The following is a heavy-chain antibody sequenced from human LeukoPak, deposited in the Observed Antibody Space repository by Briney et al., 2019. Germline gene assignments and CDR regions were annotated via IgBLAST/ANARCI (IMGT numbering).Heavy chain of an antibody. CDR3: ARGHGQQRASVPFDY. V-gene: IGHV4-34*01. CDR1: GGSFSGYY. D-gene: IGHD6-13*01. Sequence: PSETLSLTCAVYGGSFSGYYWSWIRQPPGKGLEWIGEINHSGSTNYNPSLKGRVTISVDTSKNQFSLKLSSVTAADTAVYYCARGHGQQRASVPFDYWGQGTLVTVSS. CDR2: INHSGST. J-gene: IGHJ4*02.